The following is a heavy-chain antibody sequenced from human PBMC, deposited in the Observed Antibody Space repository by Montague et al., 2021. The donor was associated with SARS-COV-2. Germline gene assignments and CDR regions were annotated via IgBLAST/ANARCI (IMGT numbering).Heavy chain of an antibody. Sequence: SLRLSCAASGFTFSSYAMSWVRQAPGKGLEWVSGISGSGGNTYYADSVKGRFTISRDNSKNTLYLQMNSLRAEDTAVYYCASLGYCSGGRCCSGDYWGQGTLVTVSS. V-gene: IGHV3-23*01. D-gene: IGHD2-15*01. J-gene: IGHJ4*02. CDR2: ISGSGGNT. CDR1: GFTFSSYA. CDR3: ASLGYCSGGRCCSGDY.